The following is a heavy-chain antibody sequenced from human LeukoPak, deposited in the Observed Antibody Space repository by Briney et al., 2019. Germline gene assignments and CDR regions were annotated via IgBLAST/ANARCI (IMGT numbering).Heavy chain of an antibody. J-gene: IGHJ4*02. D-gene: IGHD5-12*01. CDR2: INHSGRT. V-gene: IGHV4-34*01. CDR1: GGSFSAYY. Sequence: SETLSLTCAVYGGSFSAYYWSWIRQPPGKGVEWIGEINHSGRTNYNASLKSRVTISVDTSKNQFSLKMSYVTAADTAVYYCARSPRYSGYDYGSDYWGRGILVTVSS. CDR3: ARSPRYSGYDYGSDY.